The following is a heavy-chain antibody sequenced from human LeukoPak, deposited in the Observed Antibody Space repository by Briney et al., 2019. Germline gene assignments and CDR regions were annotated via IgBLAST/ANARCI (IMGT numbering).Heavy chain of an antibody. CDR2: ISSSSSYI. J-gene: IGHJ4*02. D-gene: IGHD5-18*01. CDR3: ARDQVQLWSKQETIDY. V-gene: IGHV3-21*01. Sequence: GGSLRLSWPASGSTFRSFSMTWVARAPGKGLEGSSSISSSSSYIYYADSVKGRFTISRDNAKNSLYLQMNSLRAEDTAVYYCARDQVQLWSKQETIDYWGQGTLVTVSS. CDR1: GSTFRSFS.